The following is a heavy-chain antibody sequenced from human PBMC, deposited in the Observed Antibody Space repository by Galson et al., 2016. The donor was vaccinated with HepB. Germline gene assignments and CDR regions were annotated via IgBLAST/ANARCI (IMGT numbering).Heavy chain of an antibody. Sequence: SVKVSCKASGGTFGSYVISWVRQAPGQGLEWMGGIIPIFGTIDYAQKFQGRVTMTADKSTNTAYIELSSLRSEDTAVYYCAREPSCYYDNKPAAFDIWGQGTMVTVSA. J-gene: IGHJ3*02. D-gene: IGHD3-16*01. CDR2: IIPIFGTI. V-gene: IGHV1-69*06. CDR1: GGTFGSYV. CDR3: AREPSCYYDNKPAAFDI.